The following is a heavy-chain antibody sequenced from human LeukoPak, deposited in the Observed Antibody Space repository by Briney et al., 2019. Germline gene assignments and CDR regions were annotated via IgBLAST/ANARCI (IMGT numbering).Heavy chain of an antibody. CDR3: ATIIEYSSSWYFDY. Sequence: ASVKVSCKVYGYTLTELSMHWVRQAPGKGLEWMGGFDPEDGETIYAQKFQGRVTMTEDTSTDTAYMELSSLRSEDTAVYYCATIIEYSSSWYFDYWGQGTLVTVSS. CDR1: GYTLTELS. D-gene: IGHD6-13*01. CDR2: FDPEDGET. V-gene: IGHV1-24*01. J-gene: IGHJ4*02.